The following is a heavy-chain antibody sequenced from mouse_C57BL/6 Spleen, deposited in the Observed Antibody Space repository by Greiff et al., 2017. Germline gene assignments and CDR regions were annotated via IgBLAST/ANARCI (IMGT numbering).Heavy chain of an antibody. V-gene: IGHV1-26*01. CDR1: GYTFTDYY. Sequence: VQLQQSGPELVKPGASVKISCKASGYTFTDYYMNWVKQSHGKSLEWIGDINPNNGGTSYNQKFKGKATLTVDKSSSTAYMELRSLTSEDSAVYYCARGYYDYDRAMDYWGQGTSVTVSS. J-gene: IGHJ4*01. D-gene: IGHD2-4*01. CDR2: INPNNGGT. CDR3: ARGYYDYDRAMDY.